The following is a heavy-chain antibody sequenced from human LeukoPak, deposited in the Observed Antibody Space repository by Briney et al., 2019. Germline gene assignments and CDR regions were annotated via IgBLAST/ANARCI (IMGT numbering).Heavy chain of an antibody. D-gene: IGHD5-24*01. J-gene: IGHJ6*03. Sequence: SETLSLTCTVSDYSISSGYGYYWGWIRQPPGKGLEWIGNIYHSGITYYNHFNSSLKSRVTISIDTSKNQFSLKLSSVTAADTAVYYCARNYNRFYYYMDVWGKGTTVTVSS. V-gene: IGHV4-38-2*02. CDR2: IYHSGIT. CDR3: ARNYNRFYYYMDV. CDR1: DYSISSGYGYY.